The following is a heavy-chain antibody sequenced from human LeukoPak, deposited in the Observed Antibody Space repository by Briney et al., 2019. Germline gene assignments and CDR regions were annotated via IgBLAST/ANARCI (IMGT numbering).Heavy chain of an antibody. J-gene: IGHJ6*02. V-gene: IGHV3-30*18. CDR2: ISYDGTNK. Sequence: TGGSLRLSCAASGFMFRSYGMHWVRQAPGKGLEWVAAISYDGTNKYYADSVKGRLTISRDNSKNTLYLQMHSLRGEDTAVYYCAKSTIAAVGKDYYYAMEAWGQGTTVTVSS. CDR3: AKSTIAAVGKDYYYAMEA. D-gene: IGHD6-13*01. CDR1: GFMFRSYG.